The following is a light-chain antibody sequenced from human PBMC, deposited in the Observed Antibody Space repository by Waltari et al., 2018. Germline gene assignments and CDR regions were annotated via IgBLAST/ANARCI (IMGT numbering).Light chain of an antibody. CDR3: QQYYTTPPWT. CDR1: QSVLYSSNNKNY. J-gene: IGKJ1*01. Sequence: DIVMTQSPDSLAVSLGERATINCKSSQSVLYSSNNKNYLAWYLQKPGQPPKLLIYWASTRESGVPERFRGSGSGTDFTLTISSLQAEDVAVYYCQQYYTTPPWTFGQGTKVEIK. CDR2: WAS. V-gene: IGKV4-1*01.